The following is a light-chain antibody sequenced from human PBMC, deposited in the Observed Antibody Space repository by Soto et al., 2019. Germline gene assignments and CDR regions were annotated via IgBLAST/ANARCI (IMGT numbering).Light chain of an antibody. J-gene: IGLJ2*01. V-gene: IGLV2-11*01. CDR1: SGDVGAYNY. CDR2: DVN. Sequence: QSVLTQPRSVSGSPGQSVTISCTGTSGDVGAYNYVSWYQQHPGKAPKLMIFDVNKRPSGIPDRFSGSKSGNTASLTISGLQAEDETDYYCCSYAGSPTFGYVIFGGGTKLTVL. CDR3: CSYAGSPTFGYVI.